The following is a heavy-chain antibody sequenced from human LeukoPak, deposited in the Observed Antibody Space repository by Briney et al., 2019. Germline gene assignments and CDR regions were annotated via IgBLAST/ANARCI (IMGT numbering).Heavy chain of an antibody. Sequence: PGGSLRLSCAASGFTFSDYYVSWIRQAPGKGLEWVSYISSSGSTIYYADSVKGRFTISRDNAKNSLYLQMNSLRAEDTAVYYCASHPGEGFWFDPWGQGTLVTVSS. CDR2: ISSSGSTI. CDR1: GFTFSDYY. D-gene: IGHD3-10*01. V-gene: IGHV3-11*01. CDR3: ASHPGEGFWFDP. J-gene: IGHJ5*02.